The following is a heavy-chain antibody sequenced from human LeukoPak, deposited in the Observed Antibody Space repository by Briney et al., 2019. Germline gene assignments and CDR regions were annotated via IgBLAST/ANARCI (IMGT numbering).Heavy chain of an antibody. V-gene: IGHV1-2*02. CDR2: INPNSGGT. D-gene: IGHD3-22*01. CDR3: ARTPPTYYYDSSGYIFDY. J-gene: IGHJ4*02. CDR1: GYTFTGYY. Sequence: APVKVSCKASGYTFTGYYMHWVRQAPGQGLEWMGWINPNSGGTNYAQKFQGRVTMTRDTSISTAYMELSRLRSDDTAVYYCARTPPTYYYDSSGYIFDYWGQGTLVTVSS.